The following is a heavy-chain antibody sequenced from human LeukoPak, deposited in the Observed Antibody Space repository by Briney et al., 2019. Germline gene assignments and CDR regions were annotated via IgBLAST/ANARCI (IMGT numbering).Heavy chain of an antibody. CDR1: GFTFSSYS. CDR2: ISSSSSSI. D-gene: IGHD6-13*01. V-gene: IGHV3-21*01. J-gene: IGHJ3*02. CDR3: ARDGGAAAGANAFDI. Sequence: GGSLRLSCTASGFTFSSYSMNWVRQSPGKGLEWVSSISSSSSSIYYADSVKGRFTISRDNAKNSLYLQMNSLRAEDTAVYYCARDGGAAAGANAFDIWGQGTMVTVSS.